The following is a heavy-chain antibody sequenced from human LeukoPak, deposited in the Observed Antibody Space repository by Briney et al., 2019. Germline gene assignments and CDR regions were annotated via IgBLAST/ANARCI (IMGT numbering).Heavy chain of an antibody. CDR3: PRWSPRSSSGFDY. CDR1: GGSISSGGYY. V-gene: IGHV4-31*03. Sequence: SQTLSLTCTVSGGSISSGGYYWSWIRQHPGKGLEWIGYIYYSGSTYYNPSLKSRATISVDTSKNQFSLKLSSVTAADTAVYYSPRWSPRSSSGFDYWCQGTLVNVHS. D-gene: IGHD6-6*01. J-gene: IGHJ4*02. CDR2: IYYSGST.